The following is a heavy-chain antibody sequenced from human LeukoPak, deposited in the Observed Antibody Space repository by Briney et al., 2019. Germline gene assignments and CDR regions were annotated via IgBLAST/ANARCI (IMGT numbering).Heavy chain of an antibody. J-gene: IGHJ5*02. CDR2: ISSSGSTI. Sequence: GGSLRLSCAASGFTFSSYEMNWVRQAPGKGLEWVSYISSSGSTIYYADSVKGRFTISRDNAKNSLYLQMNSLRAEDTAVSYCARDSLPYDYVWGSYRFFDHWGQGTLVTVSS. CDR1: GFTFSSYE. D-gene: IGHD3-16*02. CDR3: ARDSLPYDYVWGSYRFFDH. V-gene: IGHV3-48*03.